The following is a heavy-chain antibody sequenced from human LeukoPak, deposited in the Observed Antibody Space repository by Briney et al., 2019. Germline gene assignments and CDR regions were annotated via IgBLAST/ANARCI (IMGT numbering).Heavy chain of an antibody. CDR3: ARAQYYLDS. Sequence: GGSLRLSRAASGFTFSDYYMSWIRQAPGKGLEWVSYITSTSSYRDYADSVRGRFTISRDNAKNAVFLQMNSLRAEDTAVYYCARAQYYLDSWGQGALVTVSS. V-gene: IGHV3-11*06. CDR2: ITSTSSYR. J-gene: IGHJ4*02. CDR1: GFTFSDYY.